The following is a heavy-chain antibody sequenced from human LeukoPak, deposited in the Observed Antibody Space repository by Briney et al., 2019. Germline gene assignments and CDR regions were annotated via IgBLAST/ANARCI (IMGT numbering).Heavy chain of an antibody. Sequence: SETLSLTCTVSGGSISSYYWSWIRQPAGKGLEWIGRIYTSGSTNYNPSLKSRVTMSVDTSKNQFSLKLSSVTAADTAVYYCARFYCTNGACSYLDYWGQGTLVTVSS. CDR1: GGSISSYY. CDR2: IYTSGST. CDR3: ARFYCTNGACSYLDY. D-gene: IGHD2-8*01. J-gene: IGHJ4*02. V-gene: IGHV4-4*07.